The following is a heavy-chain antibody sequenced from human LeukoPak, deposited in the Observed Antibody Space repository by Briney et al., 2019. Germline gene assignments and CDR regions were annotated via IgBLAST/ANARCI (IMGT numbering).Heavy chain of an antibody. D-gene: IGHD3-22*01. J-gene: IGHJ4*02. CDR3: ARVNPISSGFYAY. CDR1: GFTFSDYY. Sequence: GGSLRLSCAASGFTFSDYYMTWIRQAPGKGLEWVSYISGSSSDTNYADFVKGRFTISRDNAKNSLYLQMNSLRAEDTAVYYYARVNPISSGFYAYWGQGTPVTVSS. V-gene: IGHV3-11*06. CDR2: ISGSSSDT.